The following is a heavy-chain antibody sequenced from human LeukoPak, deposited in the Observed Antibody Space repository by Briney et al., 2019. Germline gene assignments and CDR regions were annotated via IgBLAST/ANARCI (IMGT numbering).Heavy chain of an antibody. V-gene: IGHV3-21*01. CDR2: ISSSSSYI. CDR1: GFTFSSYA. J-gene: IGHJ4*02. CDR3: ARVYCSGGSCYDY. D-gene: IGHD2-15*01. Sequence: GGSLRLSCAASGFTFSSYAMSWVRQAPGKGLQWVSSISSSSSYIYYADSVKGRFTISRDNAKNSLYLQMNSLRAEGTAVYYCARVYCSGGSCYDYWGQGTLVTVSS.